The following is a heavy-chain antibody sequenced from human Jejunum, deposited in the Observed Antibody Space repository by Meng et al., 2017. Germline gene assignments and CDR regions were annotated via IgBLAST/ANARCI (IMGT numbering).Heavy chain of an antibody. Sequence: GSLRLSCTVSGDSINSTPYYWGWVRQPPGEGLEWLGSISYSGNTYYNLSLKSRVTISVDTSKNQFSLKVTSVTAADTAVYYCASDQYASAWFKYWGQGALVTVSS. CDR2: ISYSGNT. J-gene: IGHJ4*02. CDR1: GDSINSTPYY. D-gene: IGHD2-2*01. V-gene: IGHV4-39*07. CDR3: ASDQYASAWFKY.